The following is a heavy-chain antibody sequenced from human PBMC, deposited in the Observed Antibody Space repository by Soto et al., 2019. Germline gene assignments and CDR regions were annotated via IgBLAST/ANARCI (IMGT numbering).Heavy chain of an antibody. CDR1: GFTFSSYA. CDR3: ALHHSHASLYYMDV. D-gene: IGHD2-15*01. CDR2: ISGSGGST. Sequence: GGSLRLSCAASGFTFSSYAMSWVRQAPGKGLEWVSAISGSGGSTYYADSVKGRFTISRDNSKNTLYLQMNSLRAEDTAVYYCALHHSHASLYYMDVWGKGTTVTVSS. V-gene: IGHV3-23*01. J-gene: IGHJ6*03.